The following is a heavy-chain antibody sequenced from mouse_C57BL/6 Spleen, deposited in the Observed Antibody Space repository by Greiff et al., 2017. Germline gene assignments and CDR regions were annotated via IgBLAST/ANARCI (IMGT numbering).Heavy chain of an antibody. J-gene: IGHJ2*01. CDR1: GYTFTSYW. D-gene: IGHD2-2*01. CDR3: VVTTDYFDY. Sequence: QVQLQQPGAELVKPGASVKLSCKASGYTFTSYWMHWVKQRPGQGLEWIGMIHPNSGNTNYNEKFKSKATLTVDKSSSTAYMQLSSLTSEDSAVYYSVVTTDYFDYWGQGTTLTVSS. CDR2: IHPNSGNT. V-gene: IGHV1-64*01.